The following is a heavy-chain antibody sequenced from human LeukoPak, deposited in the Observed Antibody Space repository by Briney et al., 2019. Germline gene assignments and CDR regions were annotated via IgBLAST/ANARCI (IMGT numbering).Heavy chain of an antibody. CDR1: GFTFSSYA. J-gene: IGHJ4*02. CDR3: ARDTVRGSHPMLDY. V-gene: IGHV3-30*04. D-gene: IGHD3-10*01. Sequence: GGSLRLSCAASGFTFSSYAMHWVRQAPGKGLEWVAVISYDGSNKYYADSVKGRFTISRDNSKNTLYLQMNSLRAEDTAVYYCARDTVRGSHPMLDYWGQGTLVTVSS. CDR2: ISYDGSNK.